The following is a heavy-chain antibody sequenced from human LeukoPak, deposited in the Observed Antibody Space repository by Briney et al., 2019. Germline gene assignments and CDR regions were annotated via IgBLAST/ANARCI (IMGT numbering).Heavy chain of an antibody. V-gene: IGHV1-2*02. J-gene: IGHJ4*02. Sequence: ASVKVSCKASGGTFRSYAITWVRQAPGQGLEWMGWINPNSGGTNYAQKFQGRVTMTRDTSISTAYMELSRLRSDDTAVYYCASGAPTSAQPIDYWGQGTPVTVSS. CDR2: INPNSGGT. CDR3: ASGAPTSAQPIDY. CDR1: GGTFRSYA. D-gene: IGHD1-14*01.